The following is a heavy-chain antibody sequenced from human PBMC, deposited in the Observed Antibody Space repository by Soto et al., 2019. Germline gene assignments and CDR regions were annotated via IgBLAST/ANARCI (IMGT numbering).Heavy chain of an antibody. J-gene: IGHJ6*02. CDR1: GGTFSSYA. D-gene: IGHD3-3*01. V-gene: IGHV1-69*13. Sequence: SVKVSCKASGGTFSSYAISWVRQAPGQGLEWMGGIIPIFGTANYAQKFQGRVTITADESTSTAYMELSSLRSEDTAVYYCARAGITIFGVVTHYYYGMDVWGQGTTVTISS. CDR3: ARAGITIFGVVTHYYYGMDV. CDR2: IIPIFGTA.